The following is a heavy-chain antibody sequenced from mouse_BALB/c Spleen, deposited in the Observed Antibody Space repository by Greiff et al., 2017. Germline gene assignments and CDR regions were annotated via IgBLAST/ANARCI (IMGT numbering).Heavy chain of an antibody. CDR2: IDPANGNT. CDR3: AHILRYYGHYYAMDY. V-gene: IGHV14-3*02. CDR1: GFNIKDTY. D-gene: IGHD1-2*01. Sequence: VQLQQSGAELVKPGASVKLSCTASGFNIKDTYMPWVKQRPEQGLEWIGRIDPANGNTRYDPKFQGKATITAETSSNTAYLQLSSLTSEDTAVYYLAHILRYYGHYYAMDYWGQGTSVTVSS. J-gene: IGHJ4*01.